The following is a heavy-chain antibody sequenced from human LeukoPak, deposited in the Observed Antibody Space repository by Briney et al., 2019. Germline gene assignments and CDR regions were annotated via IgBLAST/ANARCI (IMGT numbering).Heavy chain of an antibody. CDR2: IRYDGSNK. D-gene: IGHD3-10*01. CDR3: ARPTFSYYYYFDY. Sequence: PGGSLRLSCAASGFTFSSYGMHWVRQAPGKGLEWVAFIRYDGSNKYYADSVKGRFTISRDNSKNTLYLQMNSLRAEDTAVYYCARPTFSYYYYFDYWGQGTLFTVSS. V-gene: IGHV3-30*02. CDR1: GFTFSSYG. J-gene: IGHJ4*02.